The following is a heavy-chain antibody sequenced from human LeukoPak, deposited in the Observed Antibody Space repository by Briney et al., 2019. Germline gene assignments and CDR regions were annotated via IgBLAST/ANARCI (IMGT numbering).Heavy chain of an antibody. V-gene: IGHV3-30*02. CDR1: GFTFNSHG. CDR3: AKGHEFGDRKYYFDY. Sequence: GGSLRLSCAASGFTFNSHGMHWVRQARGKELEWVGFIRYDGTSKYYPDSVKGRFTISRDNSRNTLYLQMNSLRPEDTAVYYCAKGHEFGDRKYYFDYWGQGTLVTVSS. CDR2: IRYDGTSK. J-gene: IGHJ4*02. D-gene: IGHD2-21*01.